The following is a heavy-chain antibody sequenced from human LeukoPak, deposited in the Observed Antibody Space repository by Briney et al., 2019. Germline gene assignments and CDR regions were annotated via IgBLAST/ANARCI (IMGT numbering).Heavy chain of an antibody. J-gene: IGHJ4*02. CDR2: INHSGST. V-gene: IGHV4-34*01. D-gene: IGHD5-12*01. Sequence: PSETLSLTCAVYGGSFSGYYWSWIRQPPGKGLEWIGEINHSGSTNYNPSLKSRVTISVDTSKNQFSLKLSSVTAADTAVYYCARGRVWLRFYSAFDYWGQGTLVTVSS. CDR3: ARGRVWLRFYSAFDY. CDR1: GGSFSGYY.